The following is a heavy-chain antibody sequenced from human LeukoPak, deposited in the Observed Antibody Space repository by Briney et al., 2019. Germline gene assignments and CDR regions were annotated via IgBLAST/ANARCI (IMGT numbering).Heavy chain of an antibody. V-gene: IGHV1-2*02. CDR3: ARSASCCYPGDY. CDR1: GYTFTGYY. J-gene: IGHJ4*02. Sequence: ASVKVSCKASGYTFTGYYMHWVRQAPGQGLEWMGWINPNSGGTNYAQKFQGRVTMTRDTSISTAYMELSRLRSGDTAVYYCARSASCCYPGDYWGQGTLVTVSS. D-gene: IGHD2-2*01. CDR2: INPNSGGT.